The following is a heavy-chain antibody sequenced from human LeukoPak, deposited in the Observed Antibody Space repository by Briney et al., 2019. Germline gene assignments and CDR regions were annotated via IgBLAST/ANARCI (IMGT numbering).Heavy chain of an antibody. Sequence: GASVKLSCKASGYTFASYDINWVRQAAGPGLEGMGGMDANSGNTGYAQKSQRRVTMTRNTSITTAYMELSSLRSEDTAVYYCARENYQVSSNWFDPWGQGTLVTVSS. CDR3: ARENYQVSSNWFDP. V-gene: IGHV1-8*01. CDR1: GYTFASYD. D-gene: IGHD1-7*01. J-gene: IGHJ5*02. CDR2: MDANSGNT.